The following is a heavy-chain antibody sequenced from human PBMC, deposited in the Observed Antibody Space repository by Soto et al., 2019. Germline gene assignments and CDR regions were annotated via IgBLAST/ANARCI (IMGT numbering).Heavy chain of an antibody. J-gene: IGHJ4*02. D-gene: IGHD2-8*02. V-gene: IGHV3-30*03. CDR3: TGGVASGY. CDR1: GFTVSSYG. Sequence: QVQLVESGGGVVQPGRSLRLSCAASGFTVSSYGMHWVRQAPDKGLEWVAVISRDGGTKYYADSVKGRFTISRDNSRNTLFLEMNSLRGDDMAVYYCTGGVASGYWGQGTLVTVSS. CDR2: ISRDGGTK.